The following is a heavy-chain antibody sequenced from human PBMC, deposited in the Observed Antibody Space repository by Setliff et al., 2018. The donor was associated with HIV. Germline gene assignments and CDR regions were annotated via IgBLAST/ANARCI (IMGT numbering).Heavy chain of an antibody. J-gene: IGHJ4*02. CDR1: GDSVSSRSYY. D-gene: IGHD1-1*01. CDR3: AQLGMVDDFDY. CDR2: IYYSGST. Sequence: SETLSLTCTVSGDSVSSRSYYWSWIRQPPGKGLEWIGYIYYSGSTNYNPSLKSRVTISVDTSKNHFSLTLRSVTAADTAVYYCAQLGMVDDFDYWGQGTLVTVS. V-gene: IGHV4-61*03.